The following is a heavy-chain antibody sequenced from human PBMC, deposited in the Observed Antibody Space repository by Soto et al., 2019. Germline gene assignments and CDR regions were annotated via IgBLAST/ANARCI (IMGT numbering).Heavy chain of an antibody. D-gene: IGHD3-10*01. CDR1: GFTFGSYS. CDR2: ISSSSTFI. V-gene: IGHV3-21*06. J-gene: IGHJ6*02. Sequence: PGGSLRLSCAASGFTFGSYSMNWVRQAPGKGLEWVSSISSSSTFIYYADSVKGRFTVSRDNAKNSLYLQMNSLRAEDTAIYYCSREANHIYYYYGLDVWGQGTTVTV. CDR3: SREANHIYYYYGLDV.